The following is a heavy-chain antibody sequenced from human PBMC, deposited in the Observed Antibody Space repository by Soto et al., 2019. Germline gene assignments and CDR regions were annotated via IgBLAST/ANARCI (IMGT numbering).Heavy chain of an antibody. Sequence: GGSLRLSCAASGFTFSSYGMHWVRQAPGKGLEWVAVISYDGSNKYYADSVKGRFTISRDNSKNTLYLQMNSLRAEDTAVYYCAKSRGGRMTRISYYYMDVWGKGTTVTVSS. J-gene: IGHJ6*03. V-gene: IGHV3-30*18. CDR3: AKSRGGRMTRISYYYMDV. D-gene: IGHD2-21*02. CDR1: GFTFSSYG. CDR2: ISYDGSNK.